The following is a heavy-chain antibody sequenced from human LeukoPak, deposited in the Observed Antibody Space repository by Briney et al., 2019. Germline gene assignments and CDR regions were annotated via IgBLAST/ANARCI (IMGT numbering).Heavy chain of an antibody. V-gene: IGHV4-59*01. D-gene: IGHD2-2*03. CDR1: GGSISSYY. CDR3: ARDGSYYYYMDV. J-gene: IGHJ6*03. CDR2: IYYSGST. Sequence: SETLSLTCTVSGGSISSYYWSWIRQPPGKGLEWIGYIYYSGSTNYNPSLKSRATISVDTSKNQFSLKLSSVTAADTAVYYCARDGSYYYYMDVWGKGTTVTVSS.